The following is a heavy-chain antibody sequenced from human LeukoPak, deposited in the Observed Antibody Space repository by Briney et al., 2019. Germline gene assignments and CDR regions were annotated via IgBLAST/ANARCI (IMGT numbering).Heavy chain of an antibody. D-gene: IGHD2-15*01. CDR2: IKQDGSEK. CDR3: AREGYCSGGSCYGDYYYYMDV. V-gene: IGHV3-7*01. CDR1: GFTFSSYW. Sequence: GGSLRLSCAASGFTFSSYWMNWVRQAPGKGLEWVANIKQDGSEKYYVDSVKGRFTISRDNAKNSLYLQMNSLRAEDTAVYYCAREGYCSGGSCYGDYYYYMDVWGKGTTVTVSS. J-gene: IGHJ6*03.